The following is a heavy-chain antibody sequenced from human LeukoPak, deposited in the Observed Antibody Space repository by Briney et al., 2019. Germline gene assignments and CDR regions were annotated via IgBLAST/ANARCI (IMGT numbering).Heavy chain of an antibody. CDR1: GGSISSGSYS. D-gene: IGHD4-17*01. Sequence: SETLSLTCTVSGGSISSGSYSWSWIRQPAGKGLELLGRIYTSGSTNYNPSLKSRVTISVDTSKNRFSLKLSSVTAADTAVYYCARGKNDYGDYVFDYWGQGTLVTVSS. CDR3: ARGKNDYGDYVFDY. J-gene: IGHJ4*02. CDR2: IYTSGST. V-gene: IGHV4-61*02.